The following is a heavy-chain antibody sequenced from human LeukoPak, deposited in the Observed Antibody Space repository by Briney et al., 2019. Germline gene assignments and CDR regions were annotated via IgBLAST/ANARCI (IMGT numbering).Heavy chain of an antibody. V-gene: IGHV3-74*01. Sequence: GGSLRLSCAASGFTFSTYWMHWVRQGPGKGLVWVSRIDSDGSTTIYADSVKGRFTISRDNAKNTLYLQMDSLRAEDTAVYHCARGGGDHAFDVWGQGTMVTVSS. J-gene: IGHJ3*01. CDR1: GFTFSTYW. D-gene: IGHD2-21*02. CDR3: ARGGGDHAFDV. CDR2: IDSDGSTT.